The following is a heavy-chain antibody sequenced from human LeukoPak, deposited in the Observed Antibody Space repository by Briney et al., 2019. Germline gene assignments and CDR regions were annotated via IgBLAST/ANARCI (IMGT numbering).Heavy chain of an antibody. Sequence: PGGSLRLSCAASGFTFSNAWMSWVRQAPGKGLEWVGRIKSKTDGGTTDYAAPVKGRFTISRDDSKNTLYLQMNSLKTEDTAVYYCTTGHGTMVRGTLLYWGQGTLVTVSS. CDR2: IKSKTDGGTT. V-gene: IGHV3-15*01. D-gene: IGHD3-10*01. CDR1: GFTFSNAW. J-gene: IGHJ4*02. CDR3: TTGHGTMVRGTLLY.